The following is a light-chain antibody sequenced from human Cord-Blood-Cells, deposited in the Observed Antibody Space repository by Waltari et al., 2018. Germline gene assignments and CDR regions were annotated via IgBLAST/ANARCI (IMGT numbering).Light chain of an antibody. V-gene: IGKV3-15*01. CDR1: QSVSSN. CDR3: QQYNNGPLT. Sequence: EIVMTQSPATLSVSPGERATLSCRASQSVSSNLAWYQQKPGQAPRLLIYGASTRATGIPARFSGSVSVTEFHLTISSLQSEDFAVYYCQQYNNGPLTFGGGTKVEIK. CDR2: GAS. J-gene: IGKJ4*01.